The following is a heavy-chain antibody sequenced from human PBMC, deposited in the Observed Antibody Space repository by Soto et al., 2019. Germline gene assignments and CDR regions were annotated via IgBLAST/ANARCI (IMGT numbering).Heavy chain of an antibody. D-gene: IGHD6-19*01. CDR2: IVVGSGNT. CDR1: GFTFTSSA. CDR3: AAAPPSSGWYIESYYYYGMDV. J-gene: IGHJ6*02. Sequence: QMQLVQSGPEVKKPGTSVKVSCKASGFTFTSSAMQWVRQARGQRLEWIGCIVVGSGNTNYAQKFQERVTITRDMSTSTAYMELSSLRSEDTAVYYCAAAPPSSGWYIESYYYYGMDVWGQGTTVTVSS. V-gene: IGHV1-58*02.